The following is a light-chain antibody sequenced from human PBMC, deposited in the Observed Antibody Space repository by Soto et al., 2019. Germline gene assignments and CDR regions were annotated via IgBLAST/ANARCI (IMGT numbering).Light chain of an antibody. V-gene: IGKV3-20*01. CDR2: AGS. Sequence: EIVLTQSPGTLSLSPGERATLSCRASQTISSSYLTWYQHKPGQAPRLLIYAGSSRATGIPDRFSGSGSGTAFTLTISRLEPEDFAVYYCQQYGSSFRYTFGQGTKLEIK. J-gene: IGKJ2*01. CDR3: QQYGSSFRYT. CDR1: QTISSSY.